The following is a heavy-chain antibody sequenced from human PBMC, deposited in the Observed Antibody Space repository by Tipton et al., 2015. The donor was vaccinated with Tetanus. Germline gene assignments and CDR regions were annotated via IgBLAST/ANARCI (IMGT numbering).Heavy chain of an antibody. J-gene: IGHJ5*02. Sequence: TLSLTCTVSGGSINSYYWSWIRQPPGKGLEWIGEINHSGGTNYNPSLKSRVTISIDTSKNQFSLKLNSVTAADTAVYYCARAGQRSTSWHYWFDPWGQGTLVTASS. V-gene: IGHV4-34*01. D-gene: IGHD2-2*01. CDR1: GGSINSYY. CDR2: INHSGGT. CDR3: ARAGQRSTSWHYWFDP.